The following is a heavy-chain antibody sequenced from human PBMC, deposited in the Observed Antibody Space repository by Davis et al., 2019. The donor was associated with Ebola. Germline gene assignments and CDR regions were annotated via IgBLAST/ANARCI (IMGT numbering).Heavy chain of an antibody. V-gene: IGHV3-23*01. CDR1: GFPFSSYA. Sequence: GESLKISCAASGFPFSSYAMSWVRQAPGKGLEWVSAISGSGGSPISGSGGSTYYADSVKGRFTISRDNSKNTLYLQMNSLRAEDTAVYYCAKEHEVQLWDYWGQGILVTVSS. CDR3: AKEHEVQLWDY. CDR2: ISGSGGSPISGSGGST. D-gene: IGHD5-18*01. J-gene: IGHJ4*02.